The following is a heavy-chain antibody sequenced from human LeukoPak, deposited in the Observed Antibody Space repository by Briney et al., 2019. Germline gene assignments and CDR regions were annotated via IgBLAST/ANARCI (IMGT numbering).Heavy chain of an antibody. CDR1: GGSISSYY. V-gene: IGHV4-59*12. D-gene: IGHD5-12*01. Sequence: PSETLSLTCTVSGGSISSYYWSWIRQPPGKGLEWIGYIYYSGTTNYNPSLKSRVTISVDTSKNQFSLKLSSVTAADTAVYYCATHSGYGKFDYWGQGTLVTVSS. CDR3: ATHSGYGKFDY. J-gene: IGHJ4*02. CDR2: IYYSGTT.